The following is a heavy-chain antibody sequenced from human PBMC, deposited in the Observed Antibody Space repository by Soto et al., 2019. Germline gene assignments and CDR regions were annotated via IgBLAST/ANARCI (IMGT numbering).Heavy chain of an antibody. V-gene: IGHV1-18*01. Sequence: QVQLVQSGAEVKKPGASVKVSCKTSGYTFTSYHISWVRQAPGQGLEWMGWISAYNSNTNYAQKFQDRVTMTTDTLTSTADIDRRSRRSDDTAAYDCARETPPPDYGGQGTLITFPS. J-gene: IGHJ4*02. CDR1: GYTFTSYH. CDR2: ISAYNSNT. CDR3: ARETPPPDY.